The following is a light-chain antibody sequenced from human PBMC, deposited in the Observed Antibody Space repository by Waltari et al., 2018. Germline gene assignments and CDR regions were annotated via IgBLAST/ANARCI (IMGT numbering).Light chain of an antibody. CDR3: QVWEGSSDHYV. Sequence: SYVLTQPASVSVAPGKTARITCEGNNIGGKTVHWYQLRPGQAPVRGGHDDSDRPPGIPERVSGSNSGNTATLTISGVEVGDEGDYYCQVWEGSSDHYVFGTGTAVSV. V-gene: IGLV3-21*03. CDR1: NIGGKT. J-gene: IGLJ1*01. CDR2: DDS.